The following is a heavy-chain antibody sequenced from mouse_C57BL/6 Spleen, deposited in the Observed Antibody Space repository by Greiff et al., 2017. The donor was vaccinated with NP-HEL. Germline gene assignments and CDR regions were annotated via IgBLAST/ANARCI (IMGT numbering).Heavy chain of an antibody. CDR2: IWSGGST. Sequence: VKLMESGPGLVQPSQSLSITCTVSGFSLTSYGVHWVRQSPGKGLEWLGVIWSGGSTDYNAAFISRLSISKDNSKSQVFFKMNSLQADDTAIYYCARTYGSSYGDFDVWGTGTTVTVSS. J-gene: IGHJ1*03. CDR3: ARTYGSSYGDFDV. D-gene: IGHD1-1*01. CDR1: GFSLTSYG. V-gene: IGHV2-2*01.